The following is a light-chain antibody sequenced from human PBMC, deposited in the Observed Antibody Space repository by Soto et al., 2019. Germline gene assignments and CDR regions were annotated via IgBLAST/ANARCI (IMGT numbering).Light chain of an antibody. CDR1: SXDVGGYDY. CDR2: EVS. J-gene: IGLJ1*01. Sequence: QSVLTQPASVSGSPVQSITMSCTGTSXDVGGYDYVSWYQQHTGEVPKLIIFEVSSRPAWISNRFSASKSGNTASLTISGLQAEGEADYSCSSYTTSSSSVCGSGTKVTVI. CDR3: SSYTTSSSSV. V-gene: IGLV2-14*01.